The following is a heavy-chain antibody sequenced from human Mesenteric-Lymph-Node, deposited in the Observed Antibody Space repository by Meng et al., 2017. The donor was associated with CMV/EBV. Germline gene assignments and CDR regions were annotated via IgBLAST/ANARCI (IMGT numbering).Heavy chain of an antibody. D-gene: IGHD1-26*01. CDR3: ARDFRVGGTEGPFDF. CDR2: IITHVGIA. Sequence: SVKVSCKASGGTFNSHAISWVRQAPGQGLEWMGGIITHVGIAIYAQKFQGRVTITADKSTTTAYMELGSLRSEDTAVFYCARDFRVGGTEGPFDFWGQGTLVTVSS. CDR1: GGTFNSHA. V-gene: IGHV1-69*10. J-gene: IGHJ4*02.